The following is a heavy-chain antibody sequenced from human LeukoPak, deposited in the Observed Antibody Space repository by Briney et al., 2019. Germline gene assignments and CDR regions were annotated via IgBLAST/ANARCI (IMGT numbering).Heavy chain of an antibody. Sequence: GGPRQSSFKGFGLGFNTYGIGWVRPGPGKGGEWRGVILPDDSDILYSPSFQGQVTISVDRSVNKTYVQWGSLEASDTGPYYFGRLRCHTIACAKNEFYSGLDVWGQGTTVTVSS. D-gene: IGHD3-10*01. CDR1: GLGFNTYG. J-gene: IGHJ6*02. CDR3: GRLRCHTIACAKNEFYSGLDV. V-gene: IGHV5-51*01. CDR2: ILPDDSDI.